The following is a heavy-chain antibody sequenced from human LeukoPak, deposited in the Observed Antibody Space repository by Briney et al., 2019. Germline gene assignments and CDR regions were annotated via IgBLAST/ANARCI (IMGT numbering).Heavy chain of an antibody. V-gene: IGHV3-48*02. CDR3: ARDRLGAGSFDI. CDR1: GFTFSSYA. Sequence: GGSLRLSCTASGFTFSSYAMNWVRQAPGKGLEWISYISASGTGIYYADSVKGRFTISRDNAKNSLYLQMDSLRDEDTAVYYCARDRLGAGSFDIWGQGTMVTVSS. CDR2: ISASGTGI. D-gene: IGHD7-27*01. J-gene: IGHJ3*02.